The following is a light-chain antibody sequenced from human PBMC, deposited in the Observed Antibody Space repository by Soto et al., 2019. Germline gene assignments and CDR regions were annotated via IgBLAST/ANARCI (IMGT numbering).Light chain of an antibody. V-gene: IGKV3-15*01. CDR1: QSVTTN. J-gene: IGKJ1*01. Sequence: EIVMTQSPATLSVPPGERATLSCRASQSVTTNLAWYQQRPGQAPRLLIYGASTRASGIAARFSGSGSGTEFTLTIDSLQSEDFAVYYCQQYNNRPPWTFGQGTKVDIK. CDR2: GAS. CDR3: QQYNNRPPWT.